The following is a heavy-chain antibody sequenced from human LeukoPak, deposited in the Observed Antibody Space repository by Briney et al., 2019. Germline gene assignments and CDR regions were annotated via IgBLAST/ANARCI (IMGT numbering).Heavy chain of an antibody. D-gene: IGHD2-8*01. CDR2: IHYSGSS. CDR1: GDSTSNCY. V-gene: IGHV4-59*03. CDR3: VLAPNSNWFDF. Sequence: PSETLFLTCTVSGDSTSNCYWNWIRQSPGKALEWIGNIHYSGSSVYNPSLKSRGTISIDTSRRQFFLKLNSVTAADTAVYFCVLAPNSNWFDFWGPGTLVPVSS. J-gene: IGHJ5*01.